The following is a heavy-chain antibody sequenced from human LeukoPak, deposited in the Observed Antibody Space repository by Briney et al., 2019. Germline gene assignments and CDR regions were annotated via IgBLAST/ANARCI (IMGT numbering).Heavy chain of an antibody. J-gene: IGHJ4*02. CDR3: ARDFSGYDDY. V-gene: IGHV3-74*01. Sequence: GGSPRLSCAASGYTFSRYWIHWVRQAPGKGLVWVSRINTDGTITTYADSVKGRFTISRDNAKNILYLQMNSLRVEDTAVYYCARDFSGYDDYWGQGTLVTVSS. D-gene: IGHD3-22*01. CDR1: GYTFSRYW. CDR2: INTDGTIT.